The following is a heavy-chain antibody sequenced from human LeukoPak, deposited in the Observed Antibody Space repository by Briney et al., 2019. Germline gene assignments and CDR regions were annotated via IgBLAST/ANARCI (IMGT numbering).Heavy chain of an antibody. J-gene: IGHJ4*02. CDR2: LYHSGST. CDR1: GYSISSGYY. D-gene: IGHD6-13*01. CDR3: ASTGYSSSWYEGQIDY. Sequence: PSETLSLTCTVSGYSISSGYYWGWIRQPPGKGLEWIGRLYHSGSTYYNPSLKSRVTMSLDTSKNQFSLKLSSVTAADTAVYYCASTGYSSSWYEGQIDYWGQGTLVTVSS. V-gene: IGHV4-38-2*02.